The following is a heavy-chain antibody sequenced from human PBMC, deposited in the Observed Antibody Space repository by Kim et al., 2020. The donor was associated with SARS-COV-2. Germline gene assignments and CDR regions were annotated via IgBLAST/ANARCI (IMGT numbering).Heavy chain of an antibody. CDR3: ARRPHEWSYGMDV. CDR2: MYPGDSET. CDR1: GYSFTSYW. J-gene: IGHJ6*02. Sequence: GESLKISCKGSGYSFTSYWIGWVRQMPGKGLEWMGIMYPGDSETRYSPSFQGQVTISADKSISTAYLQWSSLKASDTAMYYCARRPHEWSYGMDVWGQGTTVTVSS. V-gene: IGHV5-51*01. D-gene: IGHD3-3*01.